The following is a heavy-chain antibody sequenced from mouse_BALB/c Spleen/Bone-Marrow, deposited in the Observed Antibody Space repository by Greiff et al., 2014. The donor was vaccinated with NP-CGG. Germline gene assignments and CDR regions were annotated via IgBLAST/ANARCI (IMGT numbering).Heavy chain of an antibody. J-gene: IGHJ4*01. D-gene: IGHD1-1*01. CDR3: ARSDYYGPYALDS. CDR2: INPYNGDT. V-gene: IGHV1-20*02. CDR1: GYSFTGYF. Sequence: VQLQQSGPELVKPGASVKISCKASGYSFTGYFMNWVMQSHGKSLEWIGRINPYNGDTFYNQKFKGKATLTVDKSSSTAHMELRSLASEDSAVYYCARSDYYGPYALDSWGQGTSVTVSS.